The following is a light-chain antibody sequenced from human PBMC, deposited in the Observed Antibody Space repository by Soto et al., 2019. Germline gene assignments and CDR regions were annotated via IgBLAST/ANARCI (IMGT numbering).Light chain of an antibody. CDR3: QVWDSSSDHVV. V-gene: IGLV3-21*02. CDR1: KIGSKS. Sequence: SYELTQAPSVSVAPGQTARITCGGNKIGSKSVHWYQQKPGQAPVLVVYDDSDRPSGIPERFSGSNSGNTATLTISRVEAGDEADYYCQVWDSSSDHVVFGGGTQLT. J-gene: IGLJ2*01. CDR2: DDS.